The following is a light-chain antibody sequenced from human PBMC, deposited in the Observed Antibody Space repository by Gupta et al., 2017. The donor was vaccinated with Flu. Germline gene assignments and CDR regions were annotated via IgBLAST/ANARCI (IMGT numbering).Light chain of an antibody. CDR2: AAS. V-gene: IGKV1-39*01. J-gene: IGKJ3*01. Sequence: DIPMTQSPSSLPASIGDRVIITCRASQSIGRFLNWYQQKPGKAPKLLIYAASSLQTGVPPRFSGSGSGTDFTLTISSLQPEDFATYYCQQSYNTPPFTFGPGTKVDIK. CDR3: QQSYNTPPFT. CDR1: QSIGRF.